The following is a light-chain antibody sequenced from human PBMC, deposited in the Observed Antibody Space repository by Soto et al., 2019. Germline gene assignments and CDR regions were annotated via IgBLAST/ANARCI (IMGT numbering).Light chain of an antibody. Sequence: EIVMTQSPATLSVSPGERATLPCRASQSVSSNLAWYQQKPGQPPSPLIYGASARATGIPARFSGSGSGTEFTLTISNLQSEDFAVYYCQHYNNWPFTFGRGTKVDIK. J-gene: IGKJ2*01. CDR1: QSVSSN. CDR3: QHYNNWPFT. V-gene: IGKV3-15*01. CDR2: GAS.